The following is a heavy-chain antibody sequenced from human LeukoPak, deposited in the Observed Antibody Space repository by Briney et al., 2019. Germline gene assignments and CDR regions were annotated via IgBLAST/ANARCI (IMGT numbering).Heavy chain of an antibody. V-gene: IGHV4-30-2*01. CDR2: ISHSGST. CDR1: GDSISSSSYY. D-gene: IGHD6-6*01. J-gene: IGHJ4*02. Sequence: SETLSLTCTVSGDSISSSSYYWTWIRQPPGKGLEWIGYISHSGSTYYNPSLRSRVTISVDRSKNQFSLKLSSVTAADTAVYYCARDHDSSSFDYWGQGTLVTVSS. CDR3: ARDHDSSSFDY.